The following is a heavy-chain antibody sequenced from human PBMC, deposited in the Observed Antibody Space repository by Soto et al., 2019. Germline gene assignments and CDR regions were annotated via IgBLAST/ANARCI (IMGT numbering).Heavy chain of an antibody. CDR1: GFTVSSNY. D-gene: IGHD3-9*01. Sequence: GGSLRLSCSASGFTVSSNYMSWVRQAPGKGLEWVSVIYSGGSTYYADSVKGRFTISRDNSKNTLYLQMNSLRAEDTAVYYCARDVGVRYFYGMDVWGQGTTVTVSS. J-gene: IGHJ6*02. CDR2: IYSGGST. V-gene: IGHV3-53*01. CDR3: ARDVGVRYFYGMDV.